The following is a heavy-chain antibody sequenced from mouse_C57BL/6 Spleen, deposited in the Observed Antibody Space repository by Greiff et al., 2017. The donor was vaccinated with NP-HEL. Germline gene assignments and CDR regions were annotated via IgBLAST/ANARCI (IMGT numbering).Heavy chain of an antibody. CDR1: GYTFTDYY. Sequence: VQLQQSGPELVKPGASVKISCKASGYTFTDYYMNWVKQSHGKSLEWIGDINPNNGGTSYNQKFKGKATLTVDKSSSTAYMELRSLTSEDSAVYYCARRVGRGDFDYWGQGTTLTVSS. J-gene: IGHJ2*01. CDR3: ARRVGRGDFDY. D-gene: IGHD4-1*01. V-gene: IGHV1-26*01. CDR2: INPNNGGT.